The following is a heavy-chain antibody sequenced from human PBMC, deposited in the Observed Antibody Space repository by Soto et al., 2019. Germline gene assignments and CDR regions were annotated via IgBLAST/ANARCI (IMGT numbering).Heavy chain of an antibody. CDR2: ISYDGSNK. J-gene: IGHJ4*02. CDR3: ARDLALTYYYGSGSQAFDY. CDR1: GFTFSSYG. D-gene: IGHD3-10*01. V-gene: IGHV3-30*03. Sequence: GGSLRLSCAASGFTFSSYGMHWVRQAPGKGLEWVAVISYDGSNKYYADSVKGRFTISRDNAKNSLYLQMNSLRAEDTAVYYCARDLALTYYYGSGSQAFDYWGQGTLVTVSS.